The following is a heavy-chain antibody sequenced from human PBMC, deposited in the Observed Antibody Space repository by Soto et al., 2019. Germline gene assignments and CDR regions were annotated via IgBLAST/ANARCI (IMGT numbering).Heavy chain of an antibody. CDR2: ISYDGSNK. J-gene: IGHJ4*02. Sequence: GGSLRLSCAASGFTFSSYAMHWVRQAPGKGLEWVAVISYDGSNKYYADSVKGRFTISRDNSKNTLYLQMNRLRAEDTAVYYCARDRFRGQGTLVTVSS. V-gene: IGHV3-30-3*01. CDR1: GFTFSSYA. D-gene: IGHD3-10*01. CDR3: ARDRF.